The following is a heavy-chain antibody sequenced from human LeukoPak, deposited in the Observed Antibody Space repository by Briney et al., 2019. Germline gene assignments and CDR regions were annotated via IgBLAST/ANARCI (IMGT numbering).Heavy chain of an antibody. Sequence: SETLSLTRTVSGGSISSHYWSWIRQPPGKGLEWIGYIYDSGSTKYNPSLKSRVTISVDTSKNQFSLKLSSVTAADTAVYYCARGVGSGSRPGYWGQGTLVTVSS. CDR3: ARGVGSGSRPGY. D-gene: IGHD3-10*01. J-gene: IGHJ4*02. CDR2: IYDSGST. V-gene: IGHV4-59*11. CDR1: GGSISSHY.